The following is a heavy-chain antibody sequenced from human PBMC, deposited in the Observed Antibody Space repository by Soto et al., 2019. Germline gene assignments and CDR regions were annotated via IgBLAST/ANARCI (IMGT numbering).Heavy chain of an antibody. CDR1: GFTFSSYG. Sequence: GGSLRLSCAASGFTFSSYGMHWVRQAPGKGLEWVAVIWYDGSNKYYADSVKGRFTISRDNSKNTLYLQMNSLRAEDTAVYYCARASWQYKQNNWFDPWGQGTLVTVSS. CDR2: IWYDGSNK. J-gene: IGHJ5*02. V-gene: IGHV3-33*01. D-gene: IGHD2-2*01. CDR3: ARASWQYKQNNWFDP.